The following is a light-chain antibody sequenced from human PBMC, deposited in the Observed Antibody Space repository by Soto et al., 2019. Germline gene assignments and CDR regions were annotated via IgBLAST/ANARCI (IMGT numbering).Light chain of an antibody. J-gene: IGKJ5*01. CDR2: DAS. CDR1: QSVSSI. Sequence: EIVLTQSPATLSLSRGERATLSCRASQSVSSILAWYQQKPGQAPRLLIYDASNRATGIPARFSGSGSGTDFTLTISSLEPEDFAVYYCHQRNNWPITFGQGTRLEIK. V-gene: IGKV3-11*01. CDR3: HQRNNWPIT.